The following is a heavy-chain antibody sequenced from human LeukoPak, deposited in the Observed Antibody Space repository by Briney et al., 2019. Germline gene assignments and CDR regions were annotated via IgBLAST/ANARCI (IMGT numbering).Heavy chain of an antibody. CDR2: IYHSGST. Sequence: SETLSLTCTVSGYSISSGYYWGWIRQPPGKGLEWIGSIYHSGSTYYNPSLKSRVTISVDTSKNQLSLKLSSVTAADTAVYYCARVGAARRLTDYWGQGTLVTVSS. V-gene: IGHV4-38-2*02. CDR3: ARVGAARRLTDY. CDR1: GYSISSGYY. D-gene: IGHD6-6*01. J-gene: IGHJ4*02.